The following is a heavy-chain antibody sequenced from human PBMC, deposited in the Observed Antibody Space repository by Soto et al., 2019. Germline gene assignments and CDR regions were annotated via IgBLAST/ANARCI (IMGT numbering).Heavy chain of an antibody. CDR2: ISYDGSNK. CDR3: AKDRLVTGSYYGGMDA. V-gene: IGHV3-30*18. J-gene: IGHJ6*02. CDR1: GFTFSDYG. D-gene: IGHD4-17*01. Sequence: PGWSLRLSCAASGFTFSDYGIYWVRQAPGKGLEWVTLISYDGSNKYYADSVKGRFAVSRDNSMNTVHLQMNGLRDEDTAVYFSAKDRLVTGSYYGGMDAWGQGTTVTVSS.